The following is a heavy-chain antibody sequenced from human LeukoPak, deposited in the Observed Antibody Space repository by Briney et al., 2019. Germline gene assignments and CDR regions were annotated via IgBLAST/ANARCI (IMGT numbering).Heavy chain of an antibody. V-gene: IGHV4-4*02. CDR2: IYHSGST. J-gene: IGHJ3*02. CDR3: ARPVDVSGWYGAFDI. Sequence: SETLSLTCAVSGGSISSSNWWSWVRQPPGKGLEWIGEIYHSGSTNYNPSLKSRVTISVDKSKDQFSLKLSSVTAADTAVYYCARPVDVSGWYGAFDIWGQGTMVTVSS. CDR1: GGSISSSNW. D-gene: IGHD6-19*01.